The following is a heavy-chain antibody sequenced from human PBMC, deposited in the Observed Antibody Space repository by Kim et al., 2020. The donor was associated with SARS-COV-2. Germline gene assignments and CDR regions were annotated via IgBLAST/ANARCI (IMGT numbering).Heavy chain of an antibody. J-gene: IGHJ6*02. CDR2: ISSSSSYI. V-gene: IGHV3-21*01. CDR1: GFTFSSYS. D-gene: IGHD5-12*01. CDR3: ARDSGYSGYDPLYYYYGMDV. Sequence: LSLTCAASGFTFSSYSMNWVRQAPGKGLEWVSSISSSSSYIYYADSVKGRFTISRDNAKNSLYLQMNSLRAEDTAVYYCARDSGYSGYDPLYYYYGMDVWGQGTTVTVSS.